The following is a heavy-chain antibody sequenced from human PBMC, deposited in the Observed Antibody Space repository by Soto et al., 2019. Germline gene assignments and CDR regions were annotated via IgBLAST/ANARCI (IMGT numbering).Heavy chain of an antibody. CDR1: GYTFTSYG. CDR2: ISAYNGNT. D-gene: IGHD5-18*01. Sequence: QVQLVQSGAEVKKPGASVKVSCKASGYTFTSYGISWVRQAPGQGLEWMGWISAYNGNTNYAQKLQGRVTMTTDTSTSRAYMELRSLRSDDTAVYYCARDYRDMDTAMVTGWFDPWGQGTLVTVSS. J-gene: IGHJ5*02. V-gene: IGHV1-18*01. CDR3: ARDYRDMDTAMVTGWFDP.